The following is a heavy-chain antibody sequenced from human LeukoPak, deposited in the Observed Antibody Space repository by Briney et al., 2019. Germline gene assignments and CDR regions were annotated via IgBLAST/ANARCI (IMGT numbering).Heavy chain of an antibody. CDR3: ARYYDFWSGYYSYDAFDI. Sequence: GGSLRLSCVVSGFTFSNSWMSWVRQAPGKGLEWVANIKQDGSEQYYVDSVKGRFTISRDNAKNSLYLQMNSLRAEDTAVYYCARYYDFWSGYYSYDAFDIWGQGTMVTISS. D-gene: IGHD3-3*01. V-gene: IGHV3-7*01. CDR1: GFTFSNSW. CDR2: IKQDGSEQ. J-gene: IGHJ3*02.